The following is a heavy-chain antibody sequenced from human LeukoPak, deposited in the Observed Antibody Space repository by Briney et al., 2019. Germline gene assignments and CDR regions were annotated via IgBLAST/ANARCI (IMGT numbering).Heavy chain of an antibody. CDR2: MNPNSGNT. J-gene: IGHJ3*02. D-gene: IGHD1-1*01. CDR1: GYTFTSYD. CDR3: ARDLNWNGLNDAFDI. Sequence: ASVKVSCKASGYTFTSYDINWVRQATGQGLEWMGWMNPNSGNTGYAQKFQGRVTMTRDTSTSTVYMELSSLRSEDTAVYYCARDLNWNGLNDAFDIWGQGTMVTVSS. V-gene: IGHV1-8*01.